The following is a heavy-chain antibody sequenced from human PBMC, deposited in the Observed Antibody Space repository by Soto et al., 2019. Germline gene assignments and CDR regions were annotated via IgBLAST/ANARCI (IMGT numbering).Heavy chain of an antibody. CDR2: IIPFLGVT. CDR1: GGTYSPYT. CDR3: VRDWESSVSTWSFGGF. J-gene: IGHJ1*01. Sequence: QVQLVQSGAEVKKPGSSVKVSCKSSGGTYSPYTINWVRQAPGQGLEWMGRIIPFLGVTNYGLKFQARVTITADKATNTAYMELRGPRFEDTAVYYCVRDWESSVSTWSFGGFWGPCTLVTVSS. V-gene: IGHV1-69*08. D-gene: IGHD3-16*01.